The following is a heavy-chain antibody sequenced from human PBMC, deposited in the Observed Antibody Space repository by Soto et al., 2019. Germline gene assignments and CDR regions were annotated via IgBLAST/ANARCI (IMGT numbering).Heavy chain of an antibody. CDR3: AILCSGGSCYSGY. Sequence: QVQLVQSGAEVQKPGSSVKVSCKASGGTFSSYTISWVRQAPGQGLEWMGRIIPILGIANYAQKFQGRVTMTADKSTRTAYMELSSLRSDDTAVYYCAILCSGGSCYSGYWGQGTLVTVSS. J-gene: IGHJ4*02. V-gene: IGHV1-69*02. CDR1: GGTFSSYT. D-gene: IGHD2-15*01. CDR2: IIPILGIA.